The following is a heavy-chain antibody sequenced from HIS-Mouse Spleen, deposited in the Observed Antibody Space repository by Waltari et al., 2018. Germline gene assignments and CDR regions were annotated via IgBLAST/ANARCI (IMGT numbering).Heavy chain of an antibody. Sequence: QVQLVESGGGVVQPGRSLRLSCAASGFTFSSYGMHWVRQAPGKGLEWVAVISYDGSNKYYADSVKGRFTISRDNSKNTLYLQMNSLRAEDTAVYYCAKSWELGGPYWGQGTLVTVSS. CDR2: ISYDGSNK. V-gene: IGHV3-30*18. J-gene: IGHJ4*02. D-gene: IGHD1-26*01. CDR3: AKSWELGGPY. CDR1: GFTFSSYG.